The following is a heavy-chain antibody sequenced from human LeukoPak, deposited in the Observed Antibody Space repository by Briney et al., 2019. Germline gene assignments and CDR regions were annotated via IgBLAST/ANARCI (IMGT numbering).Heavy chain of an antibody. J-gene: IGHJ2*01. CDR2: IYYSGST. D-gene: IGHD6-13*01. CDR3: ARTYGSSGLGYFDL. Sequence: PSETLSLTCTVSGGSISSYYWSWIRQPPGKGLEWIGYIYYSGSTNYSPSLKSRLTISVDTSKNQFSLKLSSVTAADTAVYYCARTYGSSGLGYFDLWGRDTLVTVSS. V-gene: IGHV4-59*01. CDR1: GGSISSYY.